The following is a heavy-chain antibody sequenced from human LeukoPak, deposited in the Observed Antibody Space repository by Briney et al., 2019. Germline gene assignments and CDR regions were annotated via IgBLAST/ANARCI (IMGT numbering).Heavy chain of an antibody. D-gene: IGHD6-19*01. V-gene: IGHV6-1*01. Sequence: SQTLLITSAISSDSVHRKNGAWKWIRQSPSRGPEWLRRTYYWSKWHDVYAESLKGRITLNRDTSKNKVSPHLHSVTPEDTAVYYCARDVGTSGWYTFDYWGQGTLVTVSS. CDR2: TYYWSKWHD. CDR3: ARDVGTSGWYTFDY. CDR1: SDSVHRKNGA. J-gene: IGHJ4*02.